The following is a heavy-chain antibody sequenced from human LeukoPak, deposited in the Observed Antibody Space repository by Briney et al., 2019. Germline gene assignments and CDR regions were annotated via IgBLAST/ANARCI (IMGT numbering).Heavy chain of an antibody. CDR2: IYTSGST. V-gene: IGHV4-4*07. CDR1: GVSISSYY. J-gene: IGHJ6*03. Sequence: SETLSLTCTVSGVSISSYYWSWIRQPAGKGLEWIGRIYTSGSTNYNPSLKSRVTMSVDTSKNQFSLKLGSVTAADTAVYYCARGPIHRFGELTPYYYYMDVWGKGTTVTISS. CDR3: ARGPIHRFGELTPYYYYMDV. D-gene: IGHD3-10*01.